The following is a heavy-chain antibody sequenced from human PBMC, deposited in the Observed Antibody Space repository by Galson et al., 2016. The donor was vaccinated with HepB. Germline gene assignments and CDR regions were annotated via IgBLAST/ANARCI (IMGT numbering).Heavy chain of an antibody. Sequence: QSGAEVKKPGASVKVSCKASGYTFSSYGISWVRQAPGQGLEWVGWVSAFNGSRNYAQKLQGRVTMTTDTSTSTAYMELRSLRSDDTAVYYCARAHAVASDYYFDYWGQGTLVTVSS. J-gene: IGHJ4*02. V-gene: IGHV1-18*01. D-gene: IGHD6-19*01. CDR2: VSAFNGSR. CDR1: GYTFSSYG. CDR3: ARAHAVASDYYFDY.